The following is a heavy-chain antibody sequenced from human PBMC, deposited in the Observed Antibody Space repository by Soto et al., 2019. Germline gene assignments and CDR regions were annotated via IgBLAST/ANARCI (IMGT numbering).Heavy chain of an antibody. CDR3: ARGPGSPRYYNGMDV. CDR2: IGIGGDT. J-gene: IGHJ6*02. CDR1: GFTLSNHD. V-gene: IGHV3-13*01. Sequence: GGSLRLSCAASGFTLSNHDMYWVRQATGKSLEWVSAIGIGGDTYYPASVKGRFTISRQNAKNSLYLQMNNLRAGGTAVYYCARGPGSPRYYNGMDVWGQGTTVTVSS. D-gene: IGHD3-10*01.